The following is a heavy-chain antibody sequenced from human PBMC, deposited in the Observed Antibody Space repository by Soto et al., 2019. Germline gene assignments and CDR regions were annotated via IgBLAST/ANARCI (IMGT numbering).Heavy chain of an antibody. V-gene: IGHV3-23*01. CDR3: AKDSVSYNGIYDDFDI. J-gene: IGHJ3*02. CDR2: LGGGDDI. CDR1: GFTFSNYA. Sequence: VQLLESGGGLVQPGGSLRLSCEASGFTFSNYAMSWVRQAPGERPEWVSTLGGGDDIFYADSVKGRFTISRDDSRNTVYLRMDKLRVEDTAIYFCAKDSVSYNGIYDDFDIWGQGTVVTVSS. D-gene: IGHD3-3*02.